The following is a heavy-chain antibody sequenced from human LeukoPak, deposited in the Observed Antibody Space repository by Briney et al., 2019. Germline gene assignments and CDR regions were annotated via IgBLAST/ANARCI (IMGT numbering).Heavy chain of an antibody. D-gene: IGHD2-15*01. V-gene: IGHV3-53*01. CDR3: ARGARAATGYYYYYMDV. CDR1: GLTVSSSH. Sequence: GGSLRLSCAASGLTVSSSHMSWVRQAPGKGLEWVLVIYTGGSTDYADSVKGRFTISRDNSKNTLYLQMNSLRAEDTAVYYCARGARAATGYYYYYMDVWGKGTTVTVSS. CDR2: IYTGGST. J-gene: IGHJ6*03.